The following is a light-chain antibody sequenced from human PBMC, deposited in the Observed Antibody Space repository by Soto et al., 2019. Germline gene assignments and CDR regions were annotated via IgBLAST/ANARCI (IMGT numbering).Light chain of an antibody. CDR1: SSDVGGYNY. J-gene: IGLJ1*01. V-gene: IGLV2-14*01. CDR2: EVS. Sequence: QSALTQPPSASGSPGQSVAISCTGTSSDVGGYNYVSWYQQHPGKAPKLMIYEVSNRPSGVSNRFSGSKSGNTASLTISGLQAEDESDYYCSSYTSSNTYVFGTGTQLTVL. CDR3: SSYTSSNTYV.